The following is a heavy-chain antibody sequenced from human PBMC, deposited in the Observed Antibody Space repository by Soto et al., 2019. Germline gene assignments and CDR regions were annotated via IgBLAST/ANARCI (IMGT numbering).Heavy chain of an antibody. Sequence: ASVKVSCKASGYTFTSYARHWVRQAPGRRLEWMGWINAGNGNTKYSQKFQGRVTITRDTSASTAYMELSSLRSEDTAVYYCARGAVPGARRYKAIDYCGGRNLAAVSA. J-gene: IGHJ4*02. D-gene: IGHD6-19*01. V-gene: IGHV1-3*01. CDR3: ARGAVPGARRYKAIDY. CDR1: GYTFTSYA. CDR2: INAGNGNT.